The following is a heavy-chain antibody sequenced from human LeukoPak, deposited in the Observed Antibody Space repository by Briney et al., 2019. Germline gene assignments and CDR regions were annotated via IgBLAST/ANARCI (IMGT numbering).Heavy chain of an antibody. CDR3: AKAPPTFDYDFWSGYQLYYMDV. J-gene: IGHJ6*03. V-gene: IGHV3-23*01. CDR1: GFTFSSYA. Sequence: AGSLRLSCAASGFTFSSYAMSWVRQAPGKGLEWVSAISGSGGSTYYADSVKGRFTISRDNSKNTLYLQMNSLRAEDTAVYYCAKAPPTFDYDFWSGYQLYYMDVWGKGTTVTVSS. CDR2: ISGSGGST. D-gene: IGHD3-3*01.